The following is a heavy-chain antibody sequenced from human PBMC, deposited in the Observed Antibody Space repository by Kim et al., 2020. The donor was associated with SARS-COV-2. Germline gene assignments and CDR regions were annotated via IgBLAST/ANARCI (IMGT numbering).Heavy chain of an antibody. J-gene: IGHJ4*02. CDR1: GGSISSYY. V-gene: IGHV4-59*01. CDR3: AREEYSSSSGFDY. Sequence: SQTLSLTCTVSGGSISSYYRSWIRQPPGKGLEWIGYIYYSGSTNYNPSLKSRVTISVDTSKNQFSLKLSSVTAADTAVYYCAREEYSSSSGFDYWGQGTLVTVSS. CDR2: IYYSGST. D-gene: IGHD6-6*01.